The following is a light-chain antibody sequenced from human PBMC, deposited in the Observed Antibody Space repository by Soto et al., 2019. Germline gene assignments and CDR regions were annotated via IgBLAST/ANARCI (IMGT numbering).Light chain of an antibody. J-gene: IGKJ5*01. V-gene: IGKV1-33*01. CDR3: QNYDDLPIN. CDR2: DVS. CDR1: HDITNY. Sequence: DIQITQSPASLSVSVGERGTITCQASHDITNYLNWYQQKPGKAPNLPIYDVSKFESGVPSRFSGSGSGTDFTFTISSLQAEDIATYFCQNYDDLPINCGQGKRLEIK.